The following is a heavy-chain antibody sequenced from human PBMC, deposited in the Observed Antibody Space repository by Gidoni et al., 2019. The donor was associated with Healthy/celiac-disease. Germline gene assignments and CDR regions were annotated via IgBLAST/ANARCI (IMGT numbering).Heavy chain of an antibody. CDR1: GGSFSGYY. J-gene: IGHJ1*01. V-gene: IGHV4-34*01. Sequence: QVQLQQWGAGLLKPSETLSLTCAVYGGSFSGYYWSWIRQPPGKGLEWIGEINHSGSTNYNPSLKSRVTISVDTSKNQFSLKLSSVTAADTAVYYCARVGAPMFWSYFQHWGQGTLVTVSS. CDR3: ARVGAPMFWSYFQH. D-gene: IGHD3-10*02. CDR2: INHSGST.